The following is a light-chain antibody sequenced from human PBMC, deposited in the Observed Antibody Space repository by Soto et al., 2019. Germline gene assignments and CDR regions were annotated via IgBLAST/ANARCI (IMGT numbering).Light chain of an antibody. CDR2: DVS. CDR3: NSYTSSSTDV. Sequence: QSALTQPASVSGSPGQSITIFCTGTSSDVGGYNYVSWYQQHPGKAPKLMIYDVSNRPSGVSNRFSGSKSGNTASLTISGLQAEDEADYYCNSYTSSSTDVFGTGTKLTVL. V-gene: IGLV2-14*01. J-gene: IGLJ1*01. CDR1: SSDVGGYNY.